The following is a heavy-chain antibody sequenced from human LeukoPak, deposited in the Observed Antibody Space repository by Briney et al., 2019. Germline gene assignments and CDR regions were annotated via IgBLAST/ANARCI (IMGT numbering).Heavy chain of an antibody. CDR1: GFTFSSYA. Sequence: GGSLRLSCAASGFTFSSYAMSWIRQAPGKGLEWVSYISSSGSTIYYADSVKGRFTISRDNAKNSLYLQMNSLRAEDTAVYYCARGGYDYVWGSYRYEHWGQGTLVTVSS. CDR2: ISSSGSTI. D-gene: IGHD3-16*02. J-gene: IGHJ1*01. CDR3: ARGGYDYVWGSYRYEH. V-gene: IGHV3-11*01.